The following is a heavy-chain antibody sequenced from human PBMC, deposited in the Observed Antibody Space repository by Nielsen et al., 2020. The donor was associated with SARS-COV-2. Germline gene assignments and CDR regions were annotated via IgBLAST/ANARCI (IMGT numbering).Heavy chain of an antibody. J-gene: IGHJ3*02. CDR3: RADSGTFDI. CDR1: GFTFSSYA. V-gene: IGHV3-30*04. D-gene: IGHD2-15*01. CDR2: ISYDGSNK. Sequence: GESLKISCAASGFTFSSYAMHWVRQAPGKGLEWVAVISYDGSNKYYADSVKGRFTISRDNSKNTLYLQMNSLKAEDTAVYYCRADSGTFDIWGQGTMVTVSS.